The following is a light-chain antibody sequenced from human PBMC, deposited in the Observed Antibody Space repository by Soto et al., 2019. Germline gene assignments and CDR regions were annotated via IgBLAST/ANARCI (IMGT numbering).Light chain of an antibody. V-gene: IGLV2-23*01. CDR1: SSDIGGYNL. CDR2: EDI. Sequence: QSVLTQPASVSGAPGQSITISCTGTSSDIGGYNLVSWYQQHSGKAPKLMIYEDIRRPSGVSNRFSGSKSGNTASLTISGLQAEDEADYYCCSYDLFLTPYVFGTGTKV. CDR3: CSYDLFLTPYV. J-gene: IGLJ1*01.